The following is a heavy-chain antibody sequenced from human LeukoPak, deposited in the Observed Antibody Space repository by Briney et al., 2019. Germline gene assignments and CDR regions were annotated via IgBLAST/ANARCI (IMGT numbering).Heavy chain of an antibody. D-gene: IGHD3-10*01. Sequence: GGSLRLSRSASGFTFSSYCMNWVRQAPGKGLEWVANIEQHGNEKYYMDPVKGRFTISRDNAKNSLYLEMNSPRAEDTAVYYCAGGDYYGSGSARRHWFDPWGQGTLVTVSS. CDR2: IEQHGNEK. V-gene: IGHV3-7*04. J-gene: IGHJ5*02. CDR3: AGGDYYGSGSARRHWFDP. CDR1: GFTFSSYC.